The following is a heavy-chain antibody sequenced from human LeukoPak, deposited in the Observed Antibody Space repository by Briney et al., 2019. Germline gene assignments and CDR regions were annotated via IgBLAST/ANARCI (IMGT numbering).Heavy chain of an antibody. D-gene: IGHD3-22*01. V-gene: IGHV4-59*11. J-gene: IGHJ4*02. CDR3: ARDRGDYDSSGYYGYFDY. CDR1: GGSIRSHY. CDR2: IYYSGST. Sequence: PSETLSLTCTVSGGSIRSHYWSWIRQPPGKGLEWIGYIYYSGSTNYNPSLKSRVTISVDTSKNQFSLKLSSVTAADTAVYYCARDRGDYDSSGYYGYFDYWGQGALVPVSS.